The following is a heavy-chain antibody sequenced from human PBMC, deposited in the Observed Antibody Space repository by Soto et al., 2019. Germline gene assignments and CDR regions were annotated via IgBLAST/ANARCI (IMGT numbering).Heavy chain of an antibody. J-gene: IGHJ6*02. V-gene: IGHV3-30-3*01. CDR2: ISYDGSNK. D-gene: IGHD2-2*01. CDR3: SMSAFYASYYYYGMDF. CDR1: GFTFSSYA. Sequence: QVQLVESGGGVVQPGRSLRLSCAASGFTFSSYAMHWVRQAPGKGLEWVAVISYDGSNKYYADSVKGRFTISRDNSKNPRYLQMNSLRAENTGVYYCSMSAFYASYYYYGMDFWGQGTTLTVSS.